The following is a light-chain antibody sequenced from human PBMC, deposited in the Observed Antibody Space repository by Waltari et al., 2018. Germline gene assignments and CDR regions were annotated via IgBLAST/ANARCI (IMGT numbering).Light chain of an antibody. CDR3: CSYAGTSTMV. V-gene: IGLV2-23*02. J-gene: IGLJ3*02. CDR1: RSDVGAYNL. Sequence: QSALTQPASLSGSPGMSITISCTGTRSDVGAYNLVSWYQQLPGKAPKLIIFEVTTRPSGISDHFSCSQSDNTTTLTISGLQAEDEADYYCCSYAGTSTMVFGGGTKLTVL. CDR2: EVT.